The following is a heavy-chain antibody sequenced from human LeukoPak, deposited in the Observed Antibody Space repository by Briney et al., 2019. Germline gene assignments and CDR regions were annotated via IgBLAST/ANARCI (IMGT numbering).Heavy chain of an antibody. CDR1: GGTFSSYA. V-gene: IGHV1-69*04. CDR3: ARVWSSGLGFDL. CDR2: IIPILGIA. J-gene: IGHJ2*01. Sequence: SVKVSCKASGGTFSSYAISWVRHAPGQGLEWMGRIIPILGIANYAQKFQGRVTITADKSTSTAYMELSSLRSEDTAVYYCARVWSSGLGFDLWGRGTLVTVSS. D-gene: IGHD6-19*01.